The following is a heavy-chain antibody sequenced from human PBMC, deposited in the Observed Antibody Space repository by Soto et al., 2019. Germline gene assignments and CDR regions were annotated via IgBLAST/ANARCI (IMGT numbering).Heavy chain of an antibody. CDR3: ARVNNWNYPVDY. CDR2: INSDGSNT. D-gene: IGHD1-7*01. J-gene: IGHJ4*02. CDR1: GFTFKRFW. Sequence: WLSRRFSCSPSGFTFKRFWKHWLRQAPGKGLLWVSRINSDGSNTGYADSVKGRFTISRDTAKNTLDLQMNSLTADDTAVYYCARVNNWNYPVDYWGQGILVTVSS. V-gene: IGHV3-74*01.